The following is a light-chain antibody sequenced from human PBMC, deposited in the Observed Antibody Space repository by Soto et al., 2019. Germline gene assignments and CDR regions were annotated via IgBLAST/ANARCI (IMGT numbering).Light chain of an antibody. CDR1: QNINRW. V-gene: IGKV1-5*01. CDR2: DAS. J-gene: IGKJ3*01. CDR3: QQYYVY. Sequence: DIQMTQSPSTLAASVGDRVTITCRASQNINRWLAWYQQKPGKAPKVLIYDASSLESGVPSRFSGSGSGTECTLTVASLQPDDFATYYCQQYYVYFAPGTKVDFK.